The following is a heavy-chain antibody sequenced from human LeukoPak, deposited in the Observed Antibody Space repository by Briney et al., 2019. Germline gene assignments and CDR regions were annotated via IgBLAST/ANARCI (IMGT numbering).Heavy chain of an antibody. CDR3: ASWGGRNRGEFVP. CDR2: ISSSSSYI. J-gene: IGHJ5*02. Sequence: GGSLRLSCAASGFTFSSYSMNWVRQAPGKGLEWVSSISSSSSYIYYADSVKGRFTISRDNAKNSLYLQMNSLRAEDTAVYYCASWGGRNRGEFVPWGQGTLVTVSS. V-gene: IGHV3-21*01. CDR1: GFTFSSYS. D-gene: IGHD3-16*01.